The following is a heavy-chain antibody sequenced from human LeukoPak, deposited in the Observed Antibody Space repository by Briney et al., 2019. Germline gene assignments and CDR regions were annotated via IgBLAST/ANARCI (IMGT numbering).Heavy chain of an antibody. J-gene: IGHJ6*04. Sequence: SVKVSCKASGFTFTSSAVQWVRQARGQRLEWIGWIVVGSGNTNYAQKFRERVTITRDMSTSTAYMELSSLRSEDTAVYYCAADRSHPRYSYGTHYYGMDVWGKGTTVTVSS. CDR1: GFTFTSSA. D-gene: IGHD5-18*01. CDR3: AADRSHPRYSYGTHYYGMDV. V-gene: IGHV1-58*01. CDR2: IVVGSGNT.